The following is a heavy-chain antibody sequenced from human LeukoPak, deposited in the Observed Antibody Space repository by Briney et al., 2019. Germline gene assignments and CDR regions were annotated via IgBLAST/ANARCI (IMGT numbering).Heavy chain of an antibody. CDR2: IPNSGGA. Sequence: ASVKVSCKASGYTFTGYYIHWVRQAPGQGLEWMGWIPNSGGAKYAQKFQGRVTMTRDTPISTAYMELSRLRSDDTAMYYCARGFGDGFREDYWGQGTLVTVSS. CDR3: ARGFGDGFREDY. V-gene: IGHV1-2*02. J-gene: IGHJ4*02. CDR1: GYTFTGYY. D-gene: IGHD5-24*01.